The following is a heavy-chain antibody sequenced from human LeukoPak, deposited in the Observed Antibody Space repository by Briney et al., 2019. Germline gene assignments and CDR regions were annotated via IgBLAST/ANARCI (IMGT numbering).Heavy chain of an antibody. V-gene: IGHV3-23*01. CDR3: ANRVGGYGETFYFDY. J-gene: IGHJ4*02. CDR2: ISGSGGST. D-gene: IGHD6-25*01. Sequence: GGSLRLSCAASGFTFSSYAMSWVRQAPGEGLEWVSAISGSGGSTYYADSVKGRFTISRDNSKNALYLQMNSLRAEDTAVYYSANRVGGYGETFYFDYWGQGTLVTVSS. CDR1: GFTFSSYA.